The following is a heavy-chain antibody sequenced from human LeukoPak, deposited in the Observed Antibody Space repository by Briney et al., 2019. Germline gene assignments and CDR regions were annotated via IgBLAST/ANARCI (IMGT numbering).Heavy chain of an antibody. V-gene: IGHV3-30*02. J-gene: IGHJ4*02. CDR1: GFTFSSYG. CDR2: IRYDGSNK. Sequence: PGGSLRLSCAASGFTFSSYGMHWVRQAPGKGLEWVAFIRYDGSNKYYADSVKGRFTISRDNSKNTLYLQMNSLRAEDTAVYYCARDRYYYDSSGYYSLDYWGQGTLVTVSS. CDR3: ARDRYYYDSSGYYSLDY. D-gene: IGHD3-22*01.